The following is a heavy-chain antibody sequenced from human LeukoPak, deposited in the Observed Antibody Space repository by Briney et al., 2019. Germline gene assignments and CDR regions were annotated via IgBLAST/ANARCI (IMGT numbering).Heavy chain of an antibody. D-gene: IGHD5-12*01. CDR3: ARPEWGGYLDAFDI. Sequence: KPSETLSLTCTVSGGSISSSSYYWGWIRQPPGKGLEWIGNIYYSGSTYYNPSLKSRVTISVDTSKNQFSLKLASVTAADTAVYYCARPEWGGYLDAFDIWGQGTMVTVSS. V-gene: IGHV4-39*01. J-gene: IGHJ3*02. CDR1: GGSISSSSYY. CDR2: IYYSGST.